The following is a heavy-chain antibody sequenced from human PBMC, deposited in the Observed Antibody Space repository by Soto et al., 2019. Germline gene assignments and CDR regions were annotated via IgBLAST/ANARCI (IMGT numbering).Heavy chain of an antibody. Sequence: QVQLVESGGGVVQPGRSLRLSCAASGFTFSSYGMHWVRQAPGKGLEWVAVISYDGSNKYYADSVKGRFTISRDNSKNTLYLQMNSLRAEDTAVYYCSKGHDSSGYYFDDYCGHGTLVTVSS. CDR1: GFTFSSYG. D-gene: IGHD3-22*01. V-gene: IGHV3-30*18. CDR3: SKGHDSSGYYFDDY. CDR2: ISYDGSNK. J-gene: IGHJ4*03.